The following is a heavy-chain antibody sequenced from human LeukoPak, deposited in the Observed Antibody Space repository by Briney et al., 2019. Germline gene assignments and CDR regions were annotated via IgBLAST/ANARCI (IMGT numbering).Heavy chain of an antibody. CDR2: LSSSGSAF. D-gene: IGHD6-19*01. V-gene: IGHV3-11*01. Sequence: LSLTCTVSGYSISTGYYWGWIRQPPGQGLEWIAYLSSSGSAFSYADSVKGRFTVSRDNSKNTLYLQLNSLRADDTAVYYCTRNSGWYGVSWGQGTLVSVSS. CDR3: TRNSGWYGVS. J-gene: IGHJ4*02. CDR1: GYSISTGYY.